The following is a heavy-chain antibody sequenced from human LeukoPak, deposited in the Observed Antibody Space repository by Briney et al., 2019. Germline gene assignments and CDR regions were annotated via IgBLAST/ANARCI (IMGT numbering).Heavy chain of an antibody. V-gene: IGHV1-8*01. D-gene: IGHD6-13*01. CDR3: ARGVLAAADTYNWFDP. J-gene: IGHJ5*01. CDR2: MNPNSGNT. CDR1: GYTFTSYD. Sequence: GASVKASFKASGYTFTSYDINWVRQATGQGLEWMGWMNPNSGNTAYAQKFQGRVTMTRDTSISTAYMELSSLTSEDTAVYYCARGVLAAADTYNWFDPWGQGTLVTVSS.